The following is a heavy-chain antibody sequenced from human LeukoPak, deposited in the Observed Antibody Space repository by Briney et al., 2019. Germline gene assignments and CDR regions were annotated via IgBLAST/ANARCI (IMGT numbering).Heavy chain of an antibody. CDR2: IYYSGST. V-gene: IGHV4-39*07. D-gene: IGHD2-2*01. Sequence: SETLSLTCTVSGGSISSSSYYWGWIRQPPGKGLEWIGSIYYSGSTYYNPSLKSRVTISVDTSKNQFSLKLSSVTAADTAVYYCARREYCSSTSCSPFGWFDPWGQGTLVTVSS. CDR3: ARREYCSSTSCSPFGWFDP. CDR1: GGSISSSSYY. J-gene: IGHJ5*02.